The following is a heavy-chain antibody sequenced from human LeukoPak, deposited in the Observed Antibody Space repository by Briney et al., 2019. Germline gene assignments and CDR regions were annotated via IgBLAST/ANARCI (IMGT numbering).Heavy chain of an antibody. CDR1: GYSFASYW. CDR2: IFPGDSDT. Sequence: GESLKISCRGSGYSFASYWIGWVRQMPGKGLEWMGIIFPGDSDTRYSPSFQGQVTMSADKSISTAYLQWSSLKASDTAIYYCARQPHNRYGMDVWGQGTTVTVSS. V-gene: IGHV5-51*01. J-gene: IGHJ6*02. D-gene: IGHD5-24*01. CDR3: ARQPHNRYGMDV.